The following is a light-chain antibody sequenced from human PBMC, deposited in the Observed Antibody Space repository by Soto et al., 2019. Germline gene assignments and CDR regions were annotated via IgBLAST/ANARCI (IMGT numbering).Light chain of an antibody. V-gene: IGKV1-5*01. CDR2: DAS. Sequence: DIQMTQSPSTLSASVGDRVTITCRASQSISSWLAWYQQKPGKAPKLLIYDASSLESGVPSRFSCSGSGTEFTLTISSLQPDDFATYYCQQYNSYWPFGQGTKVEIK. CDR1: QSISSW. CDR3: QQYNSYWP. J-gene: IGKJ1*01.